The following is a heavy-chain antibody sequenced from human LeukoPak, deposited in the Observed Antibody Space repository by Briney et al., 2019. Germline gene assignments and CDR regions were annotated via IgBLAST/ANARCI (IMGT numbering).Heavy chain of an antibody. D-gene: IGHD6-13*01. V-gene: IGHV4-39*01. J-gene: IGHJ5*02. CDR2: IYYSGST. CDR1: GGSISSSSYY. CDR3: ARRSSSSWYGRWFDP. Sequence: SETLSLTCTVSGGSISSSSYYWGWIRQPPGKGLEWIGSIYYSGSTYYNPSLKSRVTISVDTSKNQFSLKLSSVAAADTAVYYCARRSSSSWYGRWFDPWGQGTLVTVSS.